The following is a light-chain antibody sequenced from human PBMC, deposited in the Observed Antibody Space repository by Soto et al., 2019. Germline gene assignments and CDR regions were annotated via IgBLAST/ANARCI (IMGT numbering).Light chain of an antibody. CDR3: QQRLMT. V-gene: IGKV3-11*01. CDR1: RSVSNY. J-gene: IGKJ1*01. CDR2: DAS. Sequence: EIVLTQSPATLSLSPGESATLSCRASRSVSNYLAWYQQKPGQAPRLLIYDASSRPTDIPARFSGSGSGTDFTLTISSLEPEDFAVYYCQQRLMTFGQGTKVDIK.